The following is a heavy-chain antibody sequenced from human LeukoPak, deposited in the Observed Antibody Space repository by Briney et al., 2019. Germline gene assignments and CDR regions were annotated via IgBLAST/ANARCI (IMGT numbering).Heavy chain of an antibody. CDR2: ISAYNGNT. CDR1: GYTLTSYG. Sequence: ASVKVSCKASGYTLTSYGISWVRQAPGQGLEWMGWISAYNGNTNYAQKLQGRVTMTTDTSTSTAYMELRSLRSDDTAVYYCARDRKVHPYYYDSSGYLPFDYWGQGTLVTVSS. J-gene: IGHJ4*02. CDR3: ARDRKVHPYYYDSSGYLPFDY. D-gene: IGHD3-22*01. V-gene: IGHV1-18*01.